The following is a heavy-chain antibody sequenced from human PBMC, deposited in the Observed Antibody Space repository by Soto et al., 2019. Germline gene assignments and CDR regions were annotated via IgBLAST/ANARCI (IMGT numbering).Heavy chain of an antibody. V-gene: IGHV3-30-3*01. CDR2: ISYDGSNK. CDR3: ANKK. Sequence: QVQLVESGGGVVQPGRSLRLSCAASGFTFSSYAMHWVRQAPGKGLEWVAVISYDGSNKYYADSVKGRFTISRDNSKNTLYLQMNSLRAEDTAVYYGANKKWGQGTLVTVSS. J-gene: IGHJ4*02. CDR1: GFTFSSYA.